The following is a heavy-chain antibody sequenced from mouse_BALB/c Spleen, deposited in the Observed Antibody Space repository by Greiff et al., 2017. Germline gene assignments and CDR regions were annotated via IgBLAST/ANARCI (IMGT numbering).Heavy chain of an antibody. J-gene: IGHJ2*01. Sequence: QVQLQQPGAELVRPGASVKLSCKASGYTFTSYWINWVKQRPGQGLEWIGNIYTSDSYTNYNQKFKDKATLTVDKSSSTAYMQLSSPTSEDSAVYYCTRSSTYYFDYWGQGTTLTVSS. CDR3: TRSSTYYFDY. CDR2: IYTSDSYT. V-gene: IGHV1-69*02. D-gene: IGHD5-1*01. CDR1: GYTFTSYW.